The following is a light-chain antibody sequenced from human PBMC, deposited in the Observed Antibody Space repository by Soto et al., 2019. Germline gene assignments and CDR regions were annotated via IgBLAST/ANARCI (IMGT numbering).Light chain of an antibody. Sequence: IVLTQSPATLPVFPGEKATLSCRASQSVSNNLAWYHQKPGQAPRPLSYGSSTMATGVPARFSGYGSGTEFTLTISSLESEDSAIDYCQQYASWPFTVGPGTKVAIE. J-gene: IGKJ3*01. CDR1: QSVSNN. CDR3: QQYASWPFT. CDR2: GSS. V-gene: IGKV3-15*01.